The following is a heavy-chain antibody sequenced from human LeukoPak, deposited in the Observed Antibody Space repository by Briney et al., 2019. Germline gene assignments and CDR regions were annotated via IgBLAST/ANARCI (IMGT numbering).Heavy chain of an antibody. J-gene: IGHJ4*02. Sequence: SETLSLTCAVYGGSFSGYYWSWIRQPPGKGLEWIGEINHSGSTNYNPSLKSRVTISVDTSKNQFSLKLSSVTAADTAVYYCARDCSGGSCDRPLDYWGQGTLVTVSS. D-gene: IGHD2-15*01. CDR1: GGSFSGYY. CDR3: ARDCSGGSCDRPLDY. V-gene: IGHV4-34*01. CDR2: INHSGST.